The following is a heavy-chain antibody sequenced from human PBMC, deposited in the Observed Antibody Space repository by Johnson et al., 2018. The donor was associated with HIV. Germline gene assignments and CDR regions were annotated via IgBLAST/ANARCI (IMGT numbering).Heavy chain of an antibody. Sequence: VQLVESGGGLVKPGGSLRLSCTASGFTFSNAWMSWVRQAPGKGLEWVGRMKSKTDGGTTDYAAPVKGRFTISRDDSKNTLYLQMNSLKTEDTAVYYCTTDVYWDIWGQGTMVTVSS. D-gene: IGHD5/OR15-5a*01. V-gene: IGHV3-15*01. CDR1: GFTFSNAW. CDR3: TTDVYWDI. CDR2: MKSKTDGGTT. J-gene: IGHJ3*02.